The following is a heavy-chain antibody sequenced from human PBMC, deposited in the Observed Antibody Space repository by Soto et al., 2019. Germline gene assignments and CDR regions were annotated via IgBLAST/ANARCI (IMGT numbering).Heavy chain of an antibody. CDR3: ARLHGRDWSNAVDY. V-gene: IGHV5-51*01. CDR2: IYPGDSDT. CDR1: GYTFSNDW. J-gene: IGHJ4*02. Sequence: PGESLKISCKASGYTFSNDWIAWVRQMPGKGLEWMGIIYPGDSDTRYSPSFQGQVTFSADTSISTAFLQWGRLRASDTAMYYCARLHGRDWSNAVDYWGQGTQVTVSS. D-gene: IGHD3-9*01.